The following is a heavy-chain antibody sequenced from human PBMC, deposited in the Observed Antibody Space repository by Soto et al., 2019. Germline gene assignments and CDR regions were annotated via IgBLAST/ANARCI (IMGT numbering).Heavy chain of an antibody. J-gene: IGHJ6*02. Sequence: PSETLSLTCTVSGGSISSYYWSWIRQPAGKGLEWIGRIYTSGSTNYNPSLKSRVTMSVDTSKNQFSLKLSSVTAADTAVYYCARVPIYTPSYYYYGMDVWGQGTTVTVS. D-gene: IGHD4-4*01. CDR1: GGSISSYY. V-gene: IGHV4-4*07. CDR3: ARVPIYTPSYYYYGMDV. CDR2: IYTSGST.